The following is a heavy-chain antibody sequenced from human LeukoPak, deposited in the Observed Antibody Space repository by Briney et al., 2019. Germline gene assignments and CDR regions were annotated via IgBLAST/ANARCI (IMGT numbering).Heavy chain of an antibody. CDR1: GFTFSSYS. V-gene: IGHV3-48*04. D-gene: IGHD3-22*01. CDR2: ISSGSSTI. J-gene: IGHJ4*02. Sequence: GGSLRLSCAASGFTFSSYSMIWVRQAPGKGLEWVSYISSGSSTIYYTDSVKGRFTISRDNAKNSLYLQMNSLRAEDTAVYYCARDSHYYDSSGIPFDYWGQGTLVTVSS. CDR3: ARDSHYYDSSGIPFDY.